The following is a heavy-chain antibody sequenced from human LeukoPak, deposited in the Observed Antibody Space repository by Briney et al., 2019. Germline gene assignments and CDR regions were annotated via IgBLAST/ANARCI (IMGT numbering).Heavy chain of an antibody. Sequence: SGTLSLTCAVSGGSTSSNNWWSWVRQPPGKGLEWIGEIYLSGTTNYNPSLKSRVTISVDTSKNQFSLKLSSVTAADTAVYYCASEQQSSTLAVAAWGQGTTVTVSS. J-gene: IGHJ6*02. D-gene: IGHD6-19*01. CDR3: ASEQQSSTLAVAA. V-gene: IGHV4-4*02. CDR2: IYLSGTT. CDR1: GGSTSSNNW.